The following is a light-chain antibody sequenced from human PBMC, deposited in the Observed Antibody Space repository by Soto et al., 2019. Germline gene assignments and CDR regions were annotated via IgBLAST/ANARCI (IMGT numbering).Light chain of an antibody. CDR1: ESISRW. Sequence: DIQMTQSPSSLSASVGDRVTITCRASESISRWFAWYQQKPGKAPKLLIYKASSLESGVPSRFSGSGSGTEFTLTISSLQPDDFATYYCQQYNDYLTFGGGTKVEIK. V-gene: IGKV1-5*03. J-gene: IGKJ4*01. CDR3: QQYNDYLT. CDR2: KAS.